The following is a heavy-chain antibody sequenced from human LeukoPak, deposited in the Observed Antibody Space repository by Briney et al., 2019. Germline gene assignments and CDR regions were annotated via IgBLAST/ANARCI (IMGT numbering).Heavy chain of an antibody. Sequence: GGSLRLSCAASGFTFSSHGFHWVRQDPAKGLEGVAVISYNGSKQYYADSVKGRFTISRDDSKSTLYLQMNSLRVEDTAVYYCARDLSYGSLDYGGQGTLVTVSS. V-gene: IGHV3-33*05. J-gene: IGHJ4*02. CDR1: GFTFSSHG. D-gene: IGHD1-1*01. CDR3: ARDLSYGSLDY. CDR2: ISYNGSKQ.